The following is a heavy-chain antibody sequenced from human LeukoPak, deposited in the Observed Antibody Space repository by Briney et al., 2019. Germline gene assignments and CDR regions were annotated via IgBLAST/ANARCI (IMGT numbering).Heavy chain of an antibody. CDR1: GYTFTGYY. V-gene: IGHV1-2*02. D-gene: IGHD1-14*01. CDR2: INPNSGGT. CDR3: AREPVLAGDYYYYGMDV. J-gene: IGHJ6*02. Sequence: ASVKVSCKASGYTFTGYYMHWVRQAPGQGLEWMGWINPNSGGTNYAQKFQGRVTMTRDTSISTAYMEPSRLRSDDTAVYYCAREPVLAGDYYYYGMDVWGQGTTVTVSS.